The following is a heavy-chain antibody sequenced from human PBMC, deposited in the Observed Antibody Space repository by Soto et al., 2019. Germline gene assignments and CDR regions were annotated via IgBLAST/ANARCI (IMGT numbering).Heavy chain of an antibody. V-gene: IGHV3-9*01. Sequence: GGSLRLSCAASGFTFDGYAMQWVRQAPGKGLEWVSSISWNSGTIAYADSVKGRFTISRDNAKNFVYLQMNSLRAEDTALYYCAKGYTKDSWGQGTLVTVSS. CDR1: GFTFDGYA. D-gene: IGHD1-20*01. CDR2: ISWNSGTI. J-gene: IGHJ4*02. CDR3: AKGYTKDS.